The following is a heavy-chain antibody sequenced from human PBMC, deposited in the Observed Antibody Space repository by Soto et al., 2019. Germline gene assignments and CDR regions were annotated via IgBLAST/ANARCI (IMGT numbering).Heavy chain of an antibody. CDR1: GYTFTSYA. CDR2: INAGNGNT. V-gene: IGHV1-3*01. D-gene: IGHD2-2*01. CDR3: ARDQAGYCSSTSCYQGLDY. J-gene: IGHJ4*02. Sequence: ASVKVSCKASGYTFTSYAMHWVRQAPGQRLEWMGWINAGNGNTKYSQKFQGRVTITRDTSASTAYMELSSLRSEDTAVYYCARDQAGYCSSTSCYQGLDYWGQGTLVTVSS.